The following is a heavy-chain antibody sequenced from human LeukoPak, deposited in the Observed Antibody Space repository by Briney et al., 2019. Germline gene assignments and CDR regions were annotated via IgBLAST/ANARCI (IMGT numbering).Heavy chain of an antibody. D-gene: IGHD3-22*01. J-gene: IGHJ4*02. Sequence: PGGSLRLSCAASEFTFSIYWMSWVRQAPGKGLEWVANIQENGNEKSYVDSVKGRFTISRDNAKNSLYLQMNSLRAEDTAVYYCARSYYYDSSGYYLPLDYWGQGTLVTVSS. CDR2: IQENGNEK. CDR3: ARSYYYDSSGYYLPLDY. CDR1: EFTFSIYW. V-gene: IGHV3-7*01.